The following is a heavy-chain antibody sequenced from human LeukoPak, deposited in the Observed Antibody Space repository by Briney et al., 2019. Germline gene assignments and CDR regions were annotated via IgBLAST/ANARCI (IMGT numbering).Heavy chain of an antibody. V-gene: IGHV4-59*08. D-gene: IGHD3-16*02. CDR1: GGSIGTYY. CDR3: ARHIGGGIEDMDV. J-gene: IGHJ6*03. Sequence: SETLSLTCIVSGGSIGTYYWSWIRQSPGKGLEWIGYIYVTGSTRYNPYLQSRVTISVDTSRNQFFLKMSSVTAADTAVYYCARHIGGGIEDMDVGGTGTKVTVSS. CDR2: IYVTGST.